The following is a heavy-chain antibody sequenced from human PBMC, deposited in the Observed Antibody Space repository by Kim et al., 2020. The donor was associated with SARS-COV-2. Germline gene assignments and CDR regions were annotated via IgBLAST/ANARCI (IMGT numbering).Heavy chain of an antibody. D-gene: IGHD3-16*01. J-gene: IGHJ6*02. Sequence: GGSLRLSCAASGFTVSSNYMSWVRQAPGKGLNWVSVIYSGGSTYYADSVKGRFTISRDNAKNTLYLQMNILRDEDTAVYYCARDWGQSTPWYYYGMDAWGQGTTVTVSS. V-gene: IGHV3-53*01. CDR1: GFTVSSNY. CDR3: ARDWGQSTPWYYYGMDA. CDR2: IYSGGST.